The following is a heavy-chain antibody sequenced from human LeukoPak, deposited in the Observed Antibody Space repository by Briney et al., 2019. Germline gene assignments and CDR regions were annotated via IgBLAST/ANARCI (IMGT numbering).Heavy chain of an antibody. CDR3: ARAQRGYSSSWYSFFDY. CDR1: GGSISSNSYY. Sequence: SETLSLTCTVSGGSISSNSYYWGWIRQPPGKGLEWIGSIHYSGATYYNPSLESRVTVSADTSKNQFSLKLTSVTAADTAVYYCARAQRGYSSSWYSFFDYWGQGTLVTVSS. V-gene: IGHV4-39*07. D-gene: IGHD6-13*01. J-gene: IGHJ4*02. CDR2: IHYSGAT.